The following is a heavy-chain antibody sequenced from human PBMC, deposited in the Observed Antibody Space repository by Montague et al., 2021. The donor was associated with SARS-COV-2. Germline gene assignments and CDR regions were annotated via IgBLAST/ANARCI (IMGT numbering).Heavy chain of an antibody. V-gene: IGHV3-23*01. J-gene: IGHJ4*02. CDR3: AKAGIKYDYGDFIDY. D-gene: IGHD4-17*01. Sequence: SLRLSCAASGFTFSSYAMSWVRQAPGKGLEWVSAISGSGGSTYYADSVKGRFTISRDNSKNTLYLQMDSLRAEDTAVYYCAKAGIKYDYGDFIDYWGQGTLVTVSS. CDR1: GFTFSSYA. CDR2: ISGSGGST.